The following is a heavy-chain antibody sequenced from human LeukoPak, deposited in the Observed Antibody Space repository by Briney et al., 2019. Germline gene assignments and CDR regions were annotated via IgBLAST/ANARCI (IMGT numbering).Heavy chain of an antibody. CDR1: GGSFSSGGYY. Sequence: PSETLSLTSAVSGGSFSSGGYYWSWIRHHPGKGLEWLACISYSGIAYYNPSLKSRLTIAVDTSNNQFSLELSSVTAADTALYYCARVLYDYYFDYWGQGTLVTVSS. V-gene: IGHV4-31*11. CDR3: ARVLYDYYFDY. D-gene: IGHD2/OR15-2a*01. CDR2: ISYSGIA. J-gene: IGHJ4*02.